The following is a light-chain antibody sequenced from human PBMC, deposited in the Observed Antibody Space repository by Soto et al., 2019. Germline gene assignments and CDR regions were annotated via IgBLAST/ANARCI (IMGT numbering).Light chain of an antibody. J-gene: IGLJ1*01. CDR1: SSNLGAGYD. CDR3: QSYDSALNVYV. V-gene: IGLV1-40*01. Sequence: QSVLTQPPSVSGAPGQRVTISCSGSSSNLGAGYDVQWYRQFPGTAPKLLIYANSVRPSGVPDRFSGSKSGTSASLAITGLQAEDEGDYYCQSYDSALNVYVFGTGTKVTVL. CDR2: ANS.